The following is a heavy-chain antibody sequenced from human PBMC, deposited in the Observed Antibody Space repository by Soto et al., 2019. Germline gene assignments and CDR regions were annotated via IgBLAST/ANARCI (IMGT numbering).Heavy chain of an antibody. CDR2: ISGSGGST. V-gene: IGHV3-23*01. CDR3: AKKGGYCTSGVCPYYMDV. Sequence: GGSLRLSCAASGFTFSSYAMSWVRQAPGKGLEWVSAISGSGGSTYYADSVKGRFTISRDNSKNTLYLQMNSLRAEDTAVYYCAKKGGYCTSGVCPYYMDVWGKGTTVTVS. CDR1: GFTFSSYA. J-gene: IGHJ6*03. D-gene: IGHD2-8*01.